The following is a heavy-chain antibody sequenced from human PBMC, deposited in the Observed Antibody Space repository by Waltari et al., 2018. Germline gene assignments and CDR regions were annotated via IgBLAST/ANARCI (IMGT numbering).Heavy chain of an antibody. J-gene: IGHJ4*02. CDR3: VKGHYYDNNGYFDY. CDR1: DFRFDESS. V-gene: IGHV3-9*01. CDR2: INFNSDKI. Sequence: EVQLVESGGSWVQPGRSLRLSCAASDFRFDESSMHWVRQSPGKGLEWVSGINFNSDKINYADSVKGRFTISRDNAKNSLYLQINSLRAEDTALYYCVKGHYYDNNGYFDYWGQGTLVTVSS. D-gene: IGHD3-22*01.